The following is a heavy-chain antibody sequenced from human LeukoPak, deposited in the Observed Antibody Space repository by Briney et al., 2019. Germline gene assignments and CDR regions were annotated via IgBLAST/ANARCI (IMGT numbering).Heavy chain of an antibody. CDR3: AKDRKGPFDP. CDR2: ISYDGSNK. CDR1: GFTFSSYG. Sequence: GGSLRLSCAASGFTFSSYGMHWVRQAPGKGLEWVAVISYDGSNKYYADSVKGRFTISRDNSKNTLYLQMNSLRAEDTAVYYCAKDRKGPFDPWGQGTLVTVSS. V-gene: IGHV3-30*18. J-gene: IGHJ5*02. D-gene: IGHD1-14*01.